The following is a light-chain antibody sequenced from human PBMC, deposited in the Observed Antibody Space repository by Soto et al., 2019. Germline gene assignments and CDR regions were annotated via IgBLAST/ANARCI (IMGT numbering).Light chain of an antibody. V-gene: IGKV1-5*01. Sequence: DIQMTQSPSTLSASVGDRVTITCRASQSIRSWLAWYQQKPGKAPKLLIYDASSLESGVPSRFSGSGSGTELTLTISTVQPDDFATYDCQQYKTYSLYPFCQGTKRQIK. CDR1: QSIRSW. J-gene: IGKJ2*01. CDR2: DAS. CDR3: QQYKTYSLYP.